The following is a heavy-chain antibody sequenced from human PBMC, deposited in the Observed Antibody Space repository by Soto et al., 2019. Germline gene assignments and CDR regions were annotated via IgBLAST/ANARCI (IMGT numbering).Heavy chain of an antibody. CDR3: AKDLSSGYSDPDY. CDR2: ISYDGSNK. D-gene: IGHD5-12*01. J-gene: IGHJ4*02. CDR1: GFTFSSYG. Sequence: QVQLVESGGGVVQPGRSLRLSCAASGFTFSSYGMHWVRQAPGKGLEWVAVISYDGSNKYYADSVKGRFTISRDNSKNTLYLQMNCLRAEDTAVYYCAKDLSSGYSDPDYWGQGTLVTVSS. V-gene: IGHV3-30*18.